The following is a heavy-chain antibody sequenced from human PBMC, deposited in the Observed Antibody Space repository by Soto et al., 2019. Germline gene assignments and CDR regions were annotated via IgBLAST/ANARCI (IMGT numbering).Heavy chain of an antibody. Sequence: QVQLQESGPGLVKPSETLSLTCTVSGGSISTYYWAWIRKPPGKGLEWIGYVHYSGTTNYNPSLKSRVTMSVDTSKNQFSLKLRSVTAADTAVYYCARGKIIGPWGQGTLVTVSS. J-gene: IGHJ5*02. CDR2: VHYSGTT. D-gene: IGHD3-3*01. V-gene: IGHV4-59*01. CDR1: GGSISTYY. CDR3: ARGKIIGP.